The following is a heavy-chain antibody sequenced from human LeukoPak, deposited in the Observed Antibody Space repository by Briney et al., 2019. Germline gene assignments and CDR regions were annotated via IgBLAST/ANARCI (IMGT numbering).Heavy chain of an antibody. V-gene: IGHV1-46*01. D-gene: IGHD4-17*01. Sequence: GASVKVSCKASGYTFTSYYMHWVRQAPGQGLEWMGIINPSGGSASYAQKFQGRVTMTRDTSTSTVYMELSSLRSEDTAVYYCAKSTTVTTSCYDYWGQGTLVTVSS. CDR3: AKSTTVTTSCYDY. CDR1: GYTFTSYY. J-gene: IGHJ4*02. CDR2: INPSGGSA.